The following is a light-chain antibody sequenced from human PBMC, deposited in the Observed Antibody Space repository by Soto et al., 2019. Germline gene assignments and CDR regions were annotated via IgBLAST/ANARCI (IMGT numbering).Light chain of an antibody. CDR1: QRIDNY. V-gene: IGKV3-11*01. CDR2: DAY. Sequence: EIVDTKSAVNLPPSPGERATLSCRASQRIDNYLAWYQQKPGQAPRLLIYDAYKRATGIPARFTGSGSGTDFTLTICILEPGDFTGYYCQQHSSWPITFGQGTRLEI. J-gene: IGKJ5*01. CDR3: QQHSSWPIT.